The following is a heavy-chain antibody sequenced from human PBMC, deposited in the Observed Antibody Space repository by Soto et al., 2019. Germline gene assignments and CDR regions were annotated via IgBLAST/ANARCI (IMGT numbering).Heavy chain of an antibody. J-gene: IGHJ4*02. CDR2: IYHSEST. V-gene: IGHV4-4*02. CDR3: ARGTTRIRGLFDY. Sequence: PSETLSLTCAVSGGSMYTPNCWTFVRQTPGKGLQWIGEIYHSESTNYNPSLKSRVTISVDKSKNQFSLNLTSVTAADTAMYYCARGTTRIRGLFDYWGQGTLVTVSS. D-gene: IGHD1-1*01. CDR1: GGSMYTPNC.